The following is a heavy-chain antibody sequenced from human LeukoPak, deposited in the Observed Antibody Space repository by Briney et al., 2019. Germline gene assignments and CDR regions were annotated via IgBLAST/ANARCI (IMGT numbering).Heavy chain of an antibody. D-gene: IGHD2-2*01. J-gene: IGHJ4*02. CDR3: ARDWRGIVVVPAAMWDY. V-gene: IGHV1-46*01. CDR2: INPSGGST. Sequence: ASVKVSCKASGYTFTSYYMHWVRQAPGQGLEWMGIINPSGGSTSYAQKFQGRVTMTRDTSTSTVYMELSSLRSEDTAVYYCARDWRGIVVVPAAMWDYWGQGTLVTVSS. CDR1: GYTFTSYY.